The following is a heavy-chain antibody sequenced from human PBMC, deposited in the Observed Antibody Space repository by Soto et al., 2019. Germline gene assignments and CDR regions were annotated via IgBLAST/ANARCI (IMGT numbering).Heavy chain of an antibody. J-gene: IGHJ4*02. CDR3: ARDNVRGGDTNDEY. CDR2: IYTSGIN. D-gene: IGHD1-26*01. CDR1: VCSIISYY. Sequence: SETLSLTCTFSVCSIISYYCSWILQPAGKGLEWIGRIYTSGINNYNPSLKSRVTMSLDTSKNQFSLKLSSVTAADTAVYYCARDNVRGGDTNDEYWGKGNMVIVSS. V-gene: IGHV4-4*07.